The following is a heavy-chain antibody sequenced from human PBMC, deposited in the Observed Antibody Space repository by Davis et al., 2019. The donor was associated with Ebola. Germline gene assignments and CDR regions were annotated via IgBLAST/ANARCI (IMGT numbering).Heavy chain of an antibody. CDR1: GFTFSSYT. Sequence: GGSLRLSCAASGFTFSSYTMNWVRQAPGKGLEWVSSISGSSSYYAESVTGRFTISRDNAKNSLYLQMDSLRAEDTAVYYCASSRTVTPDYYYGMDVWGQGTTVTVSS. J-gene: IGHJ6*02. V-gene: IGHV3-21*01. CDR2: ISGSSS. D-gene: IGHD4-17*01. CDR3: ASSRTVTPDYYYGMDV.